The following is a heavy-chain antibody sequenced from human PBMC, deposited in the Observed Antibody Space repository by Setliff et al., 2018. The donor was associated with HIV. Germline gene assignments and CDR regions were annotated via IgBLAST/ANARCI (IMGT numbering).Heavy chain of an antibody. CDR1: ADSMTGYY. V-gene: IGHV4-4*08. J-gene: IGHJ5*02. D-gene: IGHD2-8*01. CDR3: ARRGRDGVLIVFATGFDP. Sequence: KPSETLSLTCTVSADSMTGYYWNWIRQPPGKRLEWIGYIYSSGSTTYNPSLKNRVTIDIDTSENRFSLRLNSVTAADTGVYYCARRGRDGVLIVFATGFDPWGQGTLVTVSS. CDR2: IYSSGST.